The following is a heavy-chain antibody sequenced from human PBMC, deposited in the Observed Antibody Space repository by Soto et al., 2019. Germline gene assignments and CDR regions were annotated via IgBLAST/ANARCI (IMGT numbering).Heavy chain of an antibody. J-gene: IGHJ6*02. CDR2: TSYDGSDE. CDR1: GFTFSTYA. D-gene: IGHD3-10*01. CDR3: ARDSGTTMVRGIMDV. V-gene: IGHV3-30-3*01. Sequence: GGSLRLSCAASGFTFSTYAMHWVRQAPGKGLEWVALTSYDGSDEYYADSVKGRFTISRDNSKNTLYLQMNSLRAEDTAVYYCARDSGTTMVRGIMDVWGQGTTVTVSS.